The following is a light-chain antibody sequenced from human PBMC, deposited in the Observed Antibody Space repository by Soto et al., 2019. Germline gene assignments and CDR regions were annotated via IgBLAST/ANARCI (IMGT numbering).Light chain of an antibody. CDR3: SSYAGSNNFLV. V-gene: IGLV2-8*01. CDR1: SSDVGGYNY. Sequence: QSALTQPPSASGSPGQSVTISCTGTSSDVGGYNYVSWYQHHPGKAPKLMIYEVSKRPSGVPDRFSGSKSGNTASLTVSGLQADDEADYDCSSYAGSNNFLVFGGGTKLTVL. CDR2: EVS. J-gene: IGLJ2*01.